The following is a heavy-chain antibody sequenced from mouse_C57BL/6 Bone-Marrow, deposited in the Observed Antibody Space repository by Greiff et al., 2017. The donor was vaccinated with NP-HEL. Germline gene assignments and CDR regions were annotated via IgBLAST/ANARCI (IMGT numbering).Heavy chain of an antibody. CDR3: TTTEGDNY. CDR2: IDPENGYT. CDR1: GFNIKDDY. J-gene: IGHJ2*01. V-gene: IGHV14-4*01. Sequence: VQLQQSGAELVRPGASVKLSCPASGFNIKDDYMPWVKQRPEQGLEWIGWIDPENGYTEYASKFQGKATITADTSSNTAYLRLSSLTSEDAAVYSYTTTEGDNYWGQGNTITVS. D-gene: IGHD2-13*01.